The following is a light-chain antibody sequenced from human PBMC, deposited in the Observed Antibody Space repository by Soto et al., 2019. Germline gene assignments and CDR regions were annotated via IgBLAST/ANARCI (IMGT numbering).Light chain of an antibody. Sequence: EIVLTQSPGTLSLSPGERATLSCRASQSVSSSYLAWYQEKPGQAPRLLIYGASSRATGIPDRFRGSESGSEFTLTISGLEPEDFAVYFCRHFGSSPPVTFGQGTRLEIK. CDR3: RHFGSSPPVT. CDR2: GAS. V-gene: IGKV3-20*01. J-gene: IGKJ5*01. CDR1: QSVSSSY.